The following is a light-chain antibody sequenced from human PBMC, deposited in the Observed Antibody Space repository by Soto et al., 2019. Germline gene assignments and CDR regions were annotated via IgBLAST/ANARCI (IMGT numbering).Light chain of an antibody. CDR2: DVS. V-gene: IGKV3-11*01. CDR1: QSVTKY. CDR3: QQRHMWPIT. J-gene: IGKJ5*01. Sequence: EVVLTQSPATLSLSPGERATLSCRASQSVTKYLAWYQQKPGQALRLLIYDVSKRATGIPARFSGSGSETDFTLTISSLEPEDSAVYYCQQRHMWPITFGQGTRLEIK.